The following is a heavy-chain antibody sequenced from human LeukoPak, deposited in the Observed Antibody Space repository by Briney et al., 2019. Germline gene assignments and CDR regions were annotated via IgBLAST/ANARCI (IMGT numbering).Heavy chain of an antibody. CDR1: GYRFTNYW. V-gene: IGHV5-51*01. J-gene: IGHJ4*02. D-gene: IGHD3-10*01. CDR2: IYPGDSDT. Sequence: GESLKISCKGSGYRFTNYWIGWVRQMPGKGLEWMGVIYPGDSDTRYSPSFQGQVTISADKSISTAYLQWSSLKASDTAMYYCARKSSPLWFGELLSHDFDYWGQGTLVSVS. CDR3: ARKSSPLWFGELLSHDFDY.